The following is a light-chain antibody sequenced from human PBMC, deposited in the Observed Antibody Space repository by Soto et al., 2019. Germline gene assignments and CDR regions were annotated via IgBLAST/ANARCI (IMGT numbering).Light chain of an antibody. Sequence: DIQMTQSPSSLSASVGDRVIIPCRASQSISSYLNWYQQKPGKIPKLLIYAASRLQSGVPSRFSGSGSGTDFTLTISSLQPEDFATYYCQQSYSTPTFGQGTKVDI. V-gene: IGKV1-39*01. CDR1: QSISSY. J-gene: IGKJ1*01. CDR2: AAS. CDR3: QQSYSTPT.